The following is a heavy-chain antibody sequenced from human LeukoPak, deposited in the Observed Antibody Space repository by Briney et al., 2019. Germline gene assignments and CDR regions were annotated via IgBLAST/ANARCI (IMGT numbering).Heavy chain of an antibody. CDR3: ARATAYGAAGTD. Sequence: TSETLSLTCTVSGGSISSYYWSWIRQPPGKGLEWIGYIYYSGSTNYNPSLKSRVTISVDTSKNQFSLKLSSVTAADTAVYYCARATAYGAAGTDWGQGTLVTVSS. CDR1: GGSISSYY. J-gene: IGHJ4*02. D-gene: IGHD6-13*01. CDR2: IYYSGST. V-gene: IGHV4-59*01.